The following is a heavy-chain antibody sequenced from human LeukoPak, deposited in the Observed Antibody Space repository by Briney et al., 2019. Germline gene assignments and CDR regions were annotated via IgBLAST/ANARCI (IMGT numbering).Heavy chain of an antibody. D-gene: IGHD5-12*01. V-gene: IGHV3-33*01. CDR1: GFTFSSYG. CDR2: IWFDGSSQ. Sequence: GGSPRLSCAASGFTFSSYGMHWVRQAPGKGLEWVALIWFDGSSQYYADSVKGRFTISRDNSKNTLYLQMNSLRAEDTAVYYCARLDGVATVAYWGQGTLVTVSS. CDR3: ARLDGVATVAY. J-gene: IGHJ4*02.